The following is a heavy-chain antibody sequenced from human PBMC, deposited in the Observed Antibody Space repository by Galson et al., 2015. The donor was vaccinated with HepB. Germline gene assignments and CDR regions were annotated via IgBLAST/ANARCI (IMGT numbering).Heavy chain of an antibody. Sequence: SVKVSCKASGGTFSSYAISWVRQAPGQGLEWMGRIIPILGIANYAQKFQGRVTITADKSTSTAYMELSSLRSEDTAVYYCASWNEPPYNWFDPWGQGTLVTVSS. V-gene: IGHV1-69*04. CDR2: IIPILGIA. CDR3: ASWNEPPYNWFDP. J-gene: IGHJ5*02. D-gene: IGHD1-1*01. CDR1: GGTFSSYA.